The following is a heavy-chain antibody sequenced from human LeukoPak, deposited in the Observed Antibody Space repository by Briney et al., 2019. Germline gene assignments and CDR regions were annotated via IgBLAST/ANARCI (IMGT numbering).Heavy chain of an antibody. D-gene: IGHD6-25*01. CDR2: IHYSGGT. Sequence: SETLSLTCTVSGGSISTYYWGWIRQPPGKGLEWIGYIHYSGGTRHNPSLNSRATISIDTSKNQFSLQLSSVTAADTALYYWARRRAEGGSDGRYNWFDPWGQGTLVTVSS. V-gene: IGHV4-59*08. CDR1: GGSISTYY. J-gene: IGHJ5*02. CDR3: ARRRAEGGSDGRYNWFDP.